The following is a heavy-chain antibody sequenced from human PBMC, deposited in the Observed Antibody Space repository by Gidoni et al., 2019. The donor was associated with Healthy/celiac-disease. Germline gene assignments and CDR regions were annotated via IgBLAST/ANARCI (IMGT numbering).Heavy chain of an antibody. CDR3: TKGYGMDV. CDR1: GFTSSNAW. Sequence: DVQLVESWGVLVTPGWSLRPSCAASGFTSSNAWMSWVRQAPGKGLEWVGRIKSKTEGETKDYAAPVKGRLTISREDSKNTLYLKRNSLESEDTAGYDGTKGYGMDVWGQGTTVTVSS. J-gene: IGHJ6*02. V-gene: IGHV3-15*01. CDR2: IKSKTEGETK.